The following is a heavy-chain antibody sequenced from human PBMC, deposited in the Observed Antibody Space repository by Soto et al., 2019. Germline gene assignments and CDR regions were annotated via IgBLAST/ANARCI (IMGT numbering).Heavy chain of an antibody. V-gene: IGHV3-21*06. Sequence: LRLSCAASGFTFTRYSMNWVRQAPGKGLEWVSSISSTTNYIYYGDSMKGRFTISRDNAKNSLYLEMNSLKAEDTAVYYCARESEDLTSNFDYWGQGTLVTVSS. J-gene: IGHJ4*02. CDR2: ISSTTNYI. CDR1: GFTFTRYS. CDR3: ARESEDLTSNFDY.